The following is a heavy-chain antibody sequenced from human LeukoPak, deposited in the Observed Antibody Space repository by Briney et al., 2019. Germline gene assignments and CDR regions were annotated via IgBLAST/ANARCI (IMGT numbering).Heavy chain of an antibody. D-gene: IGHD5-24*01. Sequence: GGSLRLSCAASGFAFSSYGMSWVRQAPGKGLEWVSGISDSGAYTYYADSVKGRFTISRYNSKNTVYVQMNSLRAEDTAVYYCAARRRDGYNHFDYWGQGTLVTVSS. CDR3: AARRRDGYNHFDY. CDR2: ISDSGAYT. V-gene: IGHV3-23*01. J-gene: IGHJ4*02. CDR1: GFAFSSYG.